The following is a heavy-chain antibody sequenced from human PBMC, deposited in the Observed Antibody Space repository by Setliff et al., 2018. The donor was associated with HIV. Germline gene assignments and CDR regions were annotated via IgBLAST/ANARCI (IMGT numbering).Heavy chain of an antibody. J-gene: IGHJ3*01. V-gene: IGHV4-4*08. CDR2: IYTNGST. CDR3: ARETYYYDSIGYWRSDAFDV. D-gene: IGHD3-22*01. Sequence: PSETLSLTCTVSGGSISSYYWSWIRQPPGKGLEWIGYIYTNGSTSYSPSLKSRVTISVDTSKNQFSLRLSSVTAADTAVYYCARETYYYDSIGYWRSDAFDVWGQGTMVTVSS. CDR1: GGSISSYY.